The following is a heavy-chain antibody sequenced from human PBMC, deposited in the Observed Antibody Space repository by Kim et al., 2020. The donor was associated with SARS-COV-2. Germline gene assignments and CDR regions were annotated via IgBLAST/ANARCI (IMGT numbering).Heavy chain of an antibody. CDR2: ISYDGST. CDR3: ATNTFIAGAGLFDY. Sequence: SETLSLTCTVSGGSISSNSYYWGWVRQPPGKGLEWIGSISYDGSTYYTPSLKSRVTISVDTSKNQFSLKLSAVTAADTAVYFCATNTFIAGAGLFDYWGQGTLVTVSS. D-gene: IGHD6-13*01. J-gene: IGHJ4*02. V-gene: IGHV4-39*01. CDR1: GGSISSNSYY.